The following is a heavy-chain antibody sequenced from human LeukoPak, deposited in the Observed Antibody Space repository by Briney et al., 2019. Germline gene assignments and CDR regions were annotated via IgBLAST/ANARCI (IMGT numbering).Heavy chain of an antibody. CDR3: ARWGDYVWGTYRLYYFDY. J-gene: IGHJ4*02. CDR2: INHSGST. D-gene: IGHD3-16*02. CDR1: GGSISSSSYY. V-gene: IGHV4-39*07. Sequence: SETLSLTCTVSGGSISSSSYYWSWIRQPPGKGLEWIGEINHSGSTNYNPSLKSRVTISVDTSKNQFSLKLSSVTAADTAVYYCARWGDYVWGTYRLYYFDYWGQGTLVTVSS.